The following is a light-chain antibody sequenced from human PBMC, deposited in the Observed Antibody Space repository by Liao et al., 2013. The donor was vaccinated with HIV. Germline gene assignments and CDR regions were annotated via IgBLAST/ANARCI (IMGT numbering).Light chain of an antibody. CDR2: YDT. V-gene: IGLV3-21*01. Sequence: SYVLTQPPSVSVAPGKTATLVVGERTLELKVVHWYQQKPGQAPVVVIYYDTDRPSGIPERFSGSNSGNTATLTISRVEAGDEADYYCQVWESSTDWVFGGGTSLTVL. CDR1: TLELKV. J-gene: IGLJ3*02. CDR3: QVWESSTDWV.